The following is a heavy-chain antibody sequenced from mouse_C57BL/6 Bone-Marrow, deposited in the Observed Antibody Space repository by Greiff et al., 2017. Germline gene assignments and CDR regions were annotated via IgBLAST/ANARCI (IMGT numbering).Heavy chain of an antibody. D-gene: IGHD2-4*01. CDR1: GFTFSSYA. V-gene: IGHV5-4*01. J-gene: IGHJ2*01. Sequence: EVHLVESGGGLVKPGGSLKLSCAASGFTFSSYAMSWVRQTPEKRLEWVATISDGGSYTYYPDNVKGRFTISRDNAKNNLYLQMSHLKSEDTAMYYWARCDYDGPGVYFDYWGQGTTLTVSS. CDR3: ARCDYDGPGVYFDY. CDR2: ISDGGSYT.